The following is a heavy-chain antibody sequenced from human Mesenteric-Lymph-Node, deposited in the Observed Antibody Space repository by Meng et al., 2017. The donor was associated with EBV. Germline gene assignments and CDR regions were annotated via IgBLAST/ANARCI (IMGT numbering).Heavy chain of an antibody. D-gene: IGHD3-22*01. V-gene: IGHV1-69*01. CDR2: IILFFGSP. Sequence: QVQLVQSGTEVKRPGSSVKVSCKASGGTHNSYSVGWVRQAPGQGLEWMGGIILFFGSPNYAHKFQGRLTISADESTSTVYMELSSLRSEDTAVYYCARDYDSSGYSFYYWGQGTLVTVSS. CDR3: ARDYDSSGYSFYY. J-gene: IGHJ4*02. CDR1: GGTHNSYS.